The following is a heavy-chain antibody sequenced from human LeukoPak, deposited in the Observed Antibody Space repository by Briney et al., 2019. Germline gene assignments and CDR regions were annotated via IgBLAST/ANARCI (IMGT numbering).Heavy chain of an antibody. J-gene: IGHJ5*01. V-gene: IGHV3-23*01. CDR3: ARGTAAAANRNWFGS. CDR2: ISDSGDGT. Sequence: GGSLRLSCAGSGFTFRSYAMSWVRQSPVKGLEWVSAISDSGDGTYYADSVKGRFTMSRDNSRNTVYLQMDSLRAEGTAVYFCARGTAAAANRNWFGSWGQGTLVTVSS. D-gene: IGHD6-13*01. CDR1: GFTFRSYA.